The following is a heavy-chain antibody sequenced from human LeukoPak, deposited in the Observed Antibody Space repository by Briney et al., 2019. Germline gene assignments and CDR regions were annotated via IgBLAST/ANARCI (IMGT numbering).Heavy chain of an antibody. CDR1: GGSISSSSYY. Sequence: EPLSLPFTVSGGSISSSSYYWGWIRQPPGKGLEWIGNIYYSGSTYYNPSLKSRVTISVDTSKNQFSLKLTSVTAADTAVYYCARTGAVVPATLNWFDPWGQGTLVTVSS. V-gene: IGHV4-39*01. CDR2: IYYSGST. J-gene: IGHJ5*02. CDR3: ARTGAVVPATLNWFDP. D-gene: IGHD2-15*01.